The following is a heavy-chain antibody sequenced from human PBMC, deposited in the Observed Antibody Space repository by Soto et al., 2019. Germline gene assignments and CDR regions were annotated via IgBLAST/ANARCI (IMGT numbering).Heavy chain of an antibody. D-gene: IGHD6-19*01. CDR1: GGSISSYS. CDR3: ARDQGLIAVAGLYYYYGMDV. V-gene: IGHV4-59*01. Sequence: SETLSLTCTVAGGSISSYSWSWIRQPPGKGLEWIGYIYYSGSTNYNPSLKSRVTISVDTSKNQFSLKLSSVTAADTAVYYCARDQGLIAVAGLYYYYGMDVWGQGTTVTAS. CDR2: IYYSGST. J-gene: IGHJ6*02.